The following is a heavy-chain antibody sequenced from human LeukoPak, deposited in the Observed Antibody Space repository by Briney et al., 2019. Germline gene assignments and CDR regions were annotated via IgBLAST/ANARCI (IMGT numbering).Heavy chain of an antibody. J-gene: IGHJ5*02. CDR3: ARASSLDYDNWFDP. CDR1: GGSISSSSYY. Sequence: SETLSLTCTVSGGSISSSSYYWGWIRQPPGKGLEWIGSIYYSGSTYYNPSLKSRVTISVDTSKNQFSLKLSSVTAADTAVYYCARASSLDYDNWFDPWGQGTLVTVSS. V-gene: IGHV4-39*01. CDR2: IYYSGST. D-gene: IGHD3-16*01.